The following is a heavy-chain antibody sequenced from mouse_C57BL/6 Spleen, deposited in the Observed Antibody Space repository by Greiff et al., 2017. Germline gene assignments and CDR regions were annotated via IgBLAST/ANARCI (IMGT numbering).Heavy chain of an antibody. CDR1: GYTFPSYW. CDR2: IYPGSGST. Sequence: QVQLQQPGAELVKPGASVKMSCKASGYTFPSYWITWVKQRPGLGLEWIGDIYPGSGSTNYNEKFKSKATLTVDTSSSTAYMQLSSLTSEDSAVYYCARFGNYVMDYWGQGTSVTVSS. CDR3: ARFGNYVMDY. D-gene: IGHD4-1*01. V-gene: IGHV1-55*01. J-gene: IGHJ4*01.